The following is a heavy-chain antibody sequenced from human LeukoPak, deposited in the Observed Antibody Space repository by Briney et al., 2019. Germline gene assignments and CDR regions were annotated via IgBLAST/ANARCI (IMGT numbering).Heavy chain of an antibody. CDR3: ARRYYDTTGYAFDI. Sequence: GGSLRLSCVASGFTFNTYTMNWVRQAPGKGLEWISCVGRDGSIHYADSVKGRITISRDNAKNSLFLQMNSLRAEDTAIYYCARRYYDTTGYAFDIWGQGTMVTVSS. CDR2: VGRDGSI. J-gene: IGHJ3*02. D-gene: IGHD3-22*01. V-gene: IGHV3-21*01. CDR1: GFTFNTYT.